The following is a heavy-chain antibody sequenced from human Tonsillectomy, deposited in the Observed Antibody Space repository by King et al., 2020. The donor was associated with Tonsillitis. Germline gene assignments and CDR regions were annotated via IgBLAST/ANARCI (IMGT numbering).Heavy chain of an antibody. CDR2: INAGSGNT. D-gene: IGHD6-6*01. CDR3: AGVPTLEDSSSPSYFQH. V-gene: IGHV1-3*01. J-gene: IGHJ1*01. Sequence: QLVQSGAEVKRPGASVKVSCKASGYTFTSYALHWVRQAPGQRLEWLGWINAGSGNTKYSQKFQGRVTITRDTSASTAFMELSSLRSEDTAVYHCAGVPTLEDSSSPSYFQHWGQGTLVTVSS. CDR1: GYTFTSYA.